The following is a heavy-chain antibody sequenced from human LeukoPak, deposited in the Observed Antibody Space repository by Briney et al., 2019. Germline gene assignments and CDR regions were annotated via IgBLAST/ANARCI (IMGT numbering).Heavy chain of an antibody. D-gene: IGHD3-10*01. Sequence: GGSLRLSCAASAFTFSSYAMSGVRQAPGKGREWVATISGSGGSTFYGYPVEGRFTIPRDNAKNTLYLEMNSLRAEDTAIEYVANHGELTLGYFQHWRQGPLVTVS. CDR1: AFTFSSYA. V-gene: IGHV3-23*01. J-gene: IGHJ4*02. CDR3: ANHGELTLGYFQH. CDR2: ISGSGGST.